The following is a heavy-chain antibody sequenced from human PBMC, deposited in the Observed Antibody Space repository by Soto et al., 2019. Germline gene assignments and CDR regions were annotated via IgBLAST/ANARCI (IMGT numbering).Heavy chain of an antibody. CDR3: ASASSGYSSGWYDY. Sequence: SETLSLTCTVSGGSISSSSYYWGWIRQPPGKGLEWIGSIYYSGSIYYNPSLKSRVTISVDTSKNQFSLKLSSVTAADTAVYYCASASSGYSSGWYDYWGQGTLVTVSS. CDR1: GGSISSSSYY. J-gene: IGHJ4*02. CDR2: IYYSGSI. V-gene: IGHV4-39*01. D-gene: IGHD6-19*01.